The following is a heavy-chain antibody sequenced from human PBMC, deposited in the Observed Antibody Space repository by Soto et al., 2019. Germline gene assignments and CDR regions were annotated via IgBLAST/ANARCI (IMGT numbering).Heavy chain of an antibody. CDR2: ISYTGST. CDR3: ARDQSYCTNGVCSDTWFDP. J-gene: IGHJ5*02. CDR1: GGSISSYY. V-gene: IGHV4-59*01. D-gene: IGHD2-8*01. Sequence: SETLSLTCTVSGGSISSYYWSWIRQTPGKGLEWIGYISYTGSTNYNPSLRSRVTISVDTSKNQFSLKLSSMTAADTAVYYCARDQSYCTNGVCSDTWFDPWGQGTLVTVSS.